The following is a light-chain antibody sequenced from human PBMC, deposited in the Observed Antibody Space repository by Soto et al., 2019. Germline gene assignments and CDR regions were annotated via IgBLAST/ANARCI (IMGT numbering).Light chain of an antibody. Sequence: DTQMTQSPYSLSASVGDRVTINCRASEAISIYLAWYQQKPGKVPNLLIYGASTLQSGVPSRFSGSGSGTDFTLTISSLQPEDVATYYCQKYNNVPFTFGPGTKVEIK. CDR1: EAISIY. CDR2: GAS. J-gene: IGKJ3*01. CDR3: QKYNNVPFT. V-gene: IGKV1-27*01.